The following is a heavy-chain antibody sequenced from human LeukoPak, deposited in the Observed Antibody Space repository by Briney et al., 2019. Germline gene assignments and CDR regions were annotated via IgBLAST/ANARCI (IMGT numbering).Heavy chain of an antibody. CDR2: IVVGSGNT. CDR1: GFTFTSSA. D-gene: IGHD6-13*01. J-gene: IGHJ4*02. Sequence: SAKVSCKASGFTFTSSAVQWVRQARGQRLEWIGWIVVGSGNTNYAQKFQERVTITRDMSTSTAYMELSSLRSEDTAVYYCAAAGYSSSWGENYFDYWGQGTLVTVSS. CDR3: AAAGYSSSWGENYFDY. V-gene: IGHV1-58*01.